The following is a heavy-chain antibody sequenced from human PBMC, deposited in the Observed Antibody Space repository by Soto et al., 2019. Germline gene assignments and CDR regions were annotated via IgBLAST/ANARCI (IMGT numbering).Heavy chain of an antibody. V-gene: IGHV4-31*03. J-gene: IGHJ5*02. D-gene: IGHD3-10*01. CDR1: GGSISSGGYY. Sequence: SETLSLTCTVSGGSISSGGYYWSWIRQHPGKGLEWGGYIYYSGSTYYNPSLKSRVTISVDTSKNQFSLKLSSVTASDTAVYYCAREDLGGSGNPWGPGTLVTVSS. CDR2: IYYSGST. CDR3: AREDLGGSGNP.